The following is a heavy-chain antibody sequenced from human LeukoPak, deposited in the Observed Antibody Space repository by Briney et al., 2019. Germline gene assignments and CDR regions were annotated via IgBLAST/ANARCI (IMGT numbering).Heavy chain of an antibody. CDR1: GFSFSSYA. CDR2: TSNHGNDG. J-gene: IGHJ4*02. Sequence: PGGSLRLSCTDSGFSFSSYAMHWVRQSPGKGLEWVAVTSNHGNDGFYADSVKGRLTISRDNSKKTLYLQMDSLRPEDTGVYYCTRDRGAMTDFDYWGQGTLVTVSS. D-gene: IGHD2-2*01. V-gene: IGHV3-30*01. CDR3: TRDRGAMTDFDY.